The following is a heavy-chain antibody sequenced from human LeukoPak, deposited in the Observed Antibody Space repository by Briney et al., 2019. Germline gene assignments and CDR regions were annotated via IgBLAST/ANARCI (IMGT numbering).Heavy chain of an antibody. V-gene: IGHV4-34*01. D-gene: IGHD1-1*01. J-gene: IGHJ4*02. CDR3: AREETGTTNDFDY. CDR2: INHSGST. CDR1: GGSFSGYY. Sequence: SETLSLTCAVYGGSFSGYYWSWIRQPPGKGLEWIGEINHSGSTNHNPSLKSRVTISVDTSKNQFSLKLSSVTAADTAVYYCAREETGTTNDFDYWGQGTLVTVSS.